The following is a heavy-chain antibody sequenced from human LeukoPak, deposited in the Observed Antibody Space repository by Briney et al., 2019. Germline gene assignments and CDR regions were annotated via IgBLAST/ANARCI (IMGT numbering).Heavy chain of an antibody. CDR2: INHSGST. CDR3: ARGRYCGSTSCYRGPNEFDY. CDR1: GGSFSGYY. Sequence: SETLSLTCAVYGGSFSGYYWSWIRQPPGKGLEWIGEINHSGSTNYNPSLKSRVTISVDTSKNQFSLKLSSVTAADTAVYYCARGRYCGSTSCYRGPNEFDYWGQGTLVTVSS. V-gene: IGHV4-34*01. J-gene: IGHJ4*02. D-gene: IGHD2-2*01.